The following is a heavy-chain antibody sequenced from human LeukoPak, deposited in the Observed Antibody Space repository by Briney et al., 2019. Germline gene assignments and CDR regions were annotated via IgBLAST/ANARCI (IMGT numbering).Heavy chain of an antibody. CDR2: ITNSSSYI. V-gene: IGHV3-21*01. CDR3: VRVGATGGY. CDR1: GFTFSNYI. D-gene: IGHD1-26*01. Sequence: NPGGSLRLSCAASGFTFSNYIMNWVRQAPGKGLEWVSSITNSSSYIYYADSVKGRFTISRDNARNSLYLQMNSLRAEDTAVYYCVRVGATGGYWGQGTLVTVSS. J-gene: IGHJ4*02.